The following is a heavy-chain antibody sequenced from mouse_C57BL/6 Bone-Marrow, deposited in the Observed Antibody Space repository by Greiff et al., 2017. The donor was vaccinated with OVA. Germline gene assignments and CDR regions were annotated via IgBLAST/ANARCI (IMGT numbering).Heavy chain of an antibody. CDR2: ISRGGSYT. V-gene: IGHV5-6*02. J-gene: IGHJ2*01. Sequence: EVMLVESGGDLVKPGGSLKLSCAASGFTFSSYGMSWVRQTPDKRLEWVATISRGGSYTYYPDSVKGRFTISTDNAKNTLYLRMSSLKSEDTAMYYCARHEWLLIDYWGQGTTLTVSS. CDR1: GFTFSSYG. CDR3: ARHEWLLIDY. D-gene: IGHD2-3*01.